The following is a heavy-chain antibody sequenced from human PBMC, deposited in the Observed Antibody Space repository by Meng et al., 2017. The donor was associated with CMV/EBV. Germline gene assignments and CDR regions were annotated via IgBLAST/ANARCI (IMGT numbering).Heavy chain of an antibody. V-gene: IGHV3-23*01. D-gene: IGHD3-3*01. Sequence: GGSLRLSCAASGFTFSSYAMSWVRQAPGKGLEWVSAISGSGGSTYYADSVKGRFTISRDNSKTTLYLQMNSLRAEDTAVYYCAKDGGGVITIFGVANPTGGFDPWGQGTLVTVSS. CDR2: ISGSGGST. CDR3: AKDGGGVITIFGVANPTGGFDP. CDR1: GFTFSSYA. J-gene: IGHJ5*02.